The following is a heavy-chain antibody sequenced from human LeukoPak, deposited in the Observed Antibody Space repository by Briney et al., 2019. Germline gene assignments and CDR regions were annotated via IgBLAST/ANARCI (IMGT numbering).Heavy chain of an antibody. D-gene: IGHD2-21*02. CDR2: ISYDGSNK. J-gene: IGHJ4*02. CDR1: GFTFSSYA. CDR3: ARAVTAFLLDY. Sequence: GGSLRLSCAASGFTFSSYAMHWVRQAPGKGREWVAVISYDGSNKYYADSVKGRFTISRDNSKNTLYLQMNSLRAEDTAVYYCARAVTAFLLDYWGQGTLVTVSS. V-gene: IGHV3-30*04.